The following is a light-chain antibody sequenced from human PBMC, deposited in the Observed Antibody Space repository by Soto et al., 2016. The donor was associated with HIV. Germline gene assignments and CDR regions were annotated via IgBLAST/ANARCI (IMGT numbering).Light chain of an antibody. CDR1: SLREYY. J-gene: IGLJ2*01. Sequence: SSELTQDPAVSVALGQTVRITCQGDSLREYYASWYQQKPGQAPVLVTHGKNNRPSGVPDRFSGSTSGDTSSLTITGAQAEDEADYYCNSRDSRVFGGGTKLTVL. V-gene: IGLV3-19*01. CDR3: NSRDSRV. CDR2: GKN.